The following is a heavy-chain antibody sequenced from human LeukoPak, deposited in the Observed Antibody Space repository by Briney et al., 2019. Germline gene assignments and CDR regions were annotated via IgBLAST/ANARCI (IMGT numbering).Heavy chain of an antibody. CDR1: GVSVSSNY. J-gene: IGHJ4*02. D-gene: IGHD5-18*01. Sequence: GGSLRLSCAASGVSVSSNYMSWVRQAPGKGLEWVSAISGSGGSTYYADSVKGRFTISRDNSKNTLYLQMNSLRAEDTAVYYCAKDPAIQLWSRYYFDYWGQGTLVTVSS. CDR2: ISGSGGST. CDR3: AKDPAIQLWSRYYFDY. V-gene: IGHV3-23*01.